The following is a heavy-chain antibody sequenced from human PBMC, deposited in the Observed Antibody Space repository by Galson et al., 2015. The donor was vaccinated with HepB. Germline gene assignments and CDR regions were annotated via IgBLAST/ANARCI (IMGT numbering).Heavy chain of an antibody. J-gene: IGHJ3*02. V-gene: IGHV3-23*01. CDR1: GFTFSSYA. CDR3: ERNRGYSSGWSDAFDI. Sequence: SLRLSCAASGFTFSSYAMSWVRQAPGEGLEWGSGISGSGDSTYYADSVKGRFTISRDNSKNTLYLQMNSLRAEDTAVYYCERNRGYSSGWSDAFDIWGQGTMVTVSS. D-gene: IGHD6-19*01. CDR2: ISGSGDST.